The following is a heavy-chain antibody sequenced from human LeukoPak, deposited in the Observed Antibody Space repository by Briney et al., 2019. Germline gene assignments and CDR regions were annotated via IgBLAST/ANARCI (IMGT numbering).Heavy chain of an antibody. Sequence: GGSLRLSCAASGFTFSSYAMHWVRQAPGKGLEWVAVISYDGSNKYYADSVKGRFTISRDNSKNTLYLQMNSPRAEDTAVYYCASNYDSSGPVRFDPWGQGTLVTVSS. J-gene: IGHJ5*02. CDR3: ASNYDSSGPVRFDP. D-gene: IGHD3-22*01. CDR2: ISYDGSNK. CDR1: GFTFSSYA. V-gene: IGHV3-30-3*01.